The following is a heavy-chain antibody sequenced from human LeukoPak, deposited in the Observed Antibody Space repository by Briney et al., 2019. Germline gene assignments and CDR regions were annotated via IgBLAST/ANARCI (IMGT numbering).Heavy chain of an antibody. CDR3: ARDLARIAAAVD. D-gene: IGHD6-13*01. J-gene: IGHJ4*02. CDR1: DGSISSGSYY. Sequence: SETLSLTCTVSDGSISSGSYYWSWIRQPAGKGLEWIGRIYTSGSTNYNPSLKSRVTISVDTSKNQFSLKLSSVTAADTAVYYCARDLARIAAAVDWGQGTLVTVSS. CDR2: IYTSGST. V-gene: IGHV4-61*02.